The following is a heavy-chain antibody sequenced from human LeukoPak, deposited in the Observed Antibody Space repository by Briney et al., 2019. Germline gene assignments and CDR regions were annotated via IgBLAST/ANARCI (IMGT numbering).Heavy chain of an antibody. V-gene: IGHV1-69*13. CDR1: GGTFRSYA. CDR3: ASFSYYDFWSGYSWFDP. Sequence: GASVNVSCKASGGTFRSYAISWVRPAPGQRLEWMGGIIPNFGTANYAQKFQGRVTITADESTSTAYMELNSLRSEDTAVYYCASFSYYDFWSGYSWFDPWGQGTLVTVSS. CDR2: IIPNFGTA. D-gene: IGHD3-3*01. J-gene: IGHJ5*02.